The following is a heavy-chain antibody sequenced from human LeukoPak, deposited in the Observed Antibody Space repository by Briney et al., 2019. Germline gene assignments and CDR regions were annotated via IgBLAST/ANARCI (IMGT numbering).Heavy chain of an antibody. Sequence: GGSLRLSCAASGFTFDDYAMHWVRQAPGKGLEWVSCISWNSGSIGYADSVKGRFTISRDNAKNSLYLQMNSLRAEDTALYYCAKGGNLVGASFDYWGQGTLVTVSS. CDR2: ISWNSGSI. CDR1: GFTFDDYA. D-gene: IGHD1-26*01. V-gene: IGHV3-9*01. CDR3: AKGGNLVGASFDY. J-gene: IGHJ4*02.